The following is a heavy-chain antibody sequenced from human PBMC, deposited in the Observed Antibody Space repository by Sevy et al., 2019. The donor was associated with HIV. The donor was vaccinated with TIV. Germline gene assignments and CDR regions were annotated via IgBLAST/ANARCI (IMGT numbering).Heavy chain of an antibody. J-gene: IGHJ5*02. D-gene: IGHD3-16*02. CDR1: GFTFSSYA. CDR2: ISGSGGST. CDR3: AKAQPGVWGSYRSNWFDP. Sequence: GGSLRLSCAASGFTFSSYAMSWVRQAPGKGLEWVSAISGSGGSTYYADSVKGWFTISRDNSKNTLYLQMNSLRAEDTAVYYCAKAQPGVWGSYRSNWFDPWGQGTLVTVSS. V-gene: IGHV3-23*01.